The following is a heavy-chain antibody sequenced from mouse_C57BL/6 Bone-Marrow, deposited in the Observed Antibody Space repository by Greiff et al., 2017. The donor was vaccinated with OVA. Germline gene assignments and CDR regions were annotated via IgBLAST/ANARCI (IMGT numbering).Heavy chain of an antibody. CDR2: IWWDDDK. Sequence: QVQLKESGPGILQPSQTLSLTCSFSGFSLSTFGMGVGWIRQPSGKGLEWLAHIWWDDDKYYNPALKSRLTISKDTSKNQVFLKIANVDTADTATYYCARMYYYGSSYFDYWGQGTTLTVSS. J-gene: IGHJ2*01. CDR3: ARMYYYGSSYFDY. V-gene: IGHV8-8*01. D-gene: IGHD1-1*01. CDR1: GFSLSTFGMG.